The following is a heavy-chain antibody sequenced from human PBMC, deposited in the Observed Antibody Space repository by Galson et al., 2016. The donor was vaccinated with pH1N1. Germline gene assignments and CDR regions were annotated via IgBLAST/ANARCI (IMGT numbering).Heavy chain of an antibody. CDR3: TRDLGRRREF. J-gene: IGHJ4*02. CDR1: GYTFTTSY. CDR2: IDPSGGGT. D-gene: IGHD1-26*01. V-gene: IGHV1-46*01. Sequence: SVKVSCKASGYTFTTSYIHWVRQAPGEGLEWMGVIDPSGGGTTYAQKFRARVTMTRDTSTSTVYLDLSRLKSEDTSVYYCTRDLGRRREFWGQGTLVTVSS.